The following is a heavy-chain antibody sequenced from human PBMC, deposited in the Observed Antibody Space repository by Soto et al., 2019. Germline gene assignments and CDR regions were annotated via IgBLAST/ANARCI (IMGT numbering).Heavy chain of an antibody. D-gene: IGHD2-2*02. CDR2: IYYSGST. J-gene: IGHJ6*02. Sequence: SETLSLTCTVSGASISSGAYYWGWIRQHPGKGLEWIGYIYYSGSTYYNPSLKSRVTISLDMSKNQFSLKLSSVTAADTAVYYCARDTGGYQLLYPYYYGMDVWGQGTTVTVSS. CDR3: ARDTGGYQLLYPYYYGMDV. CDR1: GASISSGAYY. V-gene: IGHV4-31*03.